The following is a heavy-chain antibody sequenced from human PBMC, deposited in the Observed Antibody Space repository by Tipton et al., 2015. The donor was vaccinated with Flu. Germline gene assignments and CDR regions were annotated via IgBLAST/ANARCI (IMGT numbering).Heavy chain of an antibody. V-gene: IGHV4-39*01. CDR3: ATKEVSYCSGGSCYSYYFDY. D-gene: IGHD2-15*01. Sequence: TLSLTCTVSGGSTSSSSYYWGWIRQPPGKGLEWIGSIYYSGSTYYNPSLKSRVTISVDTSKNQFSLKLSSVTAADTAVYYCATKEVSYCSGGSCYSYYFDYWGQGTLVTVSS. J-gene: IGHJ4*02. CDR2: IYYSGST. CDR1: GGSTSSSSYY.